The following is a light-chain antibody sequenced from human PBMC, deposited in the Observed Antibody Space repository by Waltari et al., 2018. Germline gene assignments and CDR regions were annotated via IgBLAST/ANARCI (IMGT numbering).Light chain of an antibody. CDR1: SSDVGPYDC. CDR3: SSYTSSSTYV. V-gene: IGLV2-14*03. Sequence: QSALTQPASVSGSPGQSITFSCTGTSSDVGPYDCVSWYQQHPGKAPKLMMYDVRKRPSGVSNRFSGSKSGNTASLTISGLQAEDEADYYCSSYTSSSTYVFGTGTKVTVL. J-gene: IGLJ1*01. CDR2: DVR.